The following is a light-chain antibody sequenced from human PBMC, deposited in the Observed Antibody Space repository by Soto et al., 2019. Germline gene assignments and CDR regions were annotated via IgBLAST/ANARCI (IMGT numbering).Light chain of an antibody. J-gene: IGKJ4*01. Sequence: DIQMTQSPSSLSASVGDRVTITCRASRGIATYLAWYQQKPGVVPKLLINSASSLRSGVPSRFSGGGSGTTFTLTISGLLPEDVATYYCQYYNRAPLTFGGGTKVE. V-gene: IGKV1-27*01. CDR3: QYYNRAPLT. CDR2: SAS. CDR1: RGIATY.